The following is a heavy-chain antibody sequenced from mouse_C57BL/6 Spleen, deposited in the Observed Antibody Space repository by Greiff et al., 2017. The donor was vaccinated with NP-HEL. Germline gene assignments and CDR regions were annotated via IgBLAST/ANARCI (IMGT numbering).Heavy chain of an antibody. CDR3: TRSLQRRSYWYFDV. CDR2: IRNKANNHAT. V-gene: IGHV6-6*01. D-gene: IGHD1-2*01. Sequence: EVKLVESGGGLVQPGGSMKLSCAASGFTFSDAWMDWVRQSPEKGLEWVAEIRNKANNHATYYAESVKGRFTISRDDSKSSVYLQMNSLRAEDTGIYYCTRSLQRRSYWYFDVWGTGTTVTVSS. CDR1: GFTFSDAW. J-gene: IGHJ1*03.